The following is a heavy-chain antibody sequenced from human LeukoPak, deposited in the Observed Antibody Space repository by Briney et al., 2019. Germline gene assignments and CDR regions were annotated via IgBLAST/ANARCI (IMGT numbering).Heavy chain of an antibody. CDR3: AKSSGWRPDWFDP. Sequence: GGSLRLSCAASGFTFSNYEMHWVRQAPGKGLEWVSYISSSGSDIYYADSVKGRFTISRDNAKNSLYLHMNSLRAEDTAVYYCAKSSGWRPDWFDPWGQGTLVTVSS. J-gene: IGHJ5*02. CDR2: ISSSGSDI. V-gene: IGHV3-48*03. D-gene: IGHD6-19*01. CDR1: GFTFSNYE.